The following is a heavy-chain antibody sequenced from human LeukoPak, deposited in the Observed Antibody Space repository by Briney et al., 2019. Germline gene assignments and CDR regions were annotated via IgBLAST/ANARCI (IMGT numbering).Heavy chain of an antibody. CDR2: ISYDGSNK. Sequence: PGGSLRLSCAASEFTFNNYAMYWVRQAPGKGLEWVALISYDGSNKYYADSVKGRFTISRDNSKNTLYLQMNSLRAEDTAVYYCAREALFWSGYYYYYYMDVWGKGTTVTVSS. J-gene: IGHJ6*03. CDR3: AREALFWSGYYYYYYMDV. D-gene: IGHD3-3*01. V-gene: IGHV3-30*03. CDR1: EFTFNNYA.